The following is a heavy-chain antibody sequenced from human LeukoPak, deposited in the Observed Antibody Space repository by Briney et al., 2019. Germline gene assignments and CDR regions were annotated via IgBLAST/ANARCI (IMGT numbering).Heavy chain of an antibody. D-gene: IGHD5-18*01. V-gene: IGHV4-34*01. CDR2: INHSGSI. CDR1: GGSFSGYY. CDR3: ARDSAGAISYDA. J-gene: IGHJ4*02. Sequence: PSETLSLTCAVYGGSFSGYYWSWIRQPPGKGLEWIGEINHSGSINYNPSLKSRVTISVDTSKNQFSLKLSSVTAADTAVYYCARDSAGAISYDAWGQGTLVTVSS.